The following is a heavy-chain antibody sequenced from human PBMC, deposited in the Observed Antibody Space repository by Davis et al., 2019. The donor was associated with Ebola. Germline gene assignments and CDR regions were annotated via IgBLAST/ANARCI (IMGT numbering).Heavy chain of an antibody. V-gene: IGHV3-30*18. D-gene: IGHD3-22*01. J-gene: IGHJ4*02. CDR2: ISYDGSNK. CDR3: AKDLHYYDSSGDVDY. CDR1: GFTLSSYG. Sequence: SCAASGFTLSSYGMHWVRQAPGKGLEWVAVISYDGSNKYYADSVKGRFTISRDNSKNTLYLQMNSLRAEDTAVYYCAKDLHYYDSSGDVDYWGQGTLVTVSS.